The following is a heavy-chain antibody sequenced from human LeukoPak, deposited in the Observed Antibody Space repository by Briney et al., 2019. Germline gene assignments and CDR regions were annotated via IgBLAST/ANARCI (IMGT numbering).Heavy chain of an antibody. Sequence: SETLSLTCTVSGGSISSYYWSWVRQPAGKGLEWIGRIYSSGSTYYNPSLKSRVTISVDTSKNQFSLKLSSVTAADTAVYYCARVFDDFWSGYDYWGQGTLVTVSS. V-gene: IGHV4-4*07. D-gene: IGHD3-3*01. J-gene: IGHJ4*02. CDR3: ARVFDDFWSGYDY. CDR2: IYSSGST. CDR1: GGSISSYY.